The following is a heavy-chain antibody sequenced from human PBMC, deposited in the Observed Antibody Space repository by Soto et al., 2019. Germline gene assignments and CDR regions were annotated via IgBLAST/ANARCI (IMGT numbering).Heavy chain of an antibody. CDR1: GYTFTSNY. J-gene: IGHJ6*01. V-gene: IGHV1-46*01. CDR2: INPTGGST. CDR3: ARATLVSGRSIYGMDV. D-gene: IGHD3-10*01. Sequence: QVQLVQSGAEVKKPGASVKVSCKASGYTFTSNYVHWVRQAPGQGLAWRGIINPTGGSTTYAQRCPGTVTMTRDTYTSTAYMELSSLRSEATAVYFCARATLVSGRSIYGMDVWAQGTTGTVSS.